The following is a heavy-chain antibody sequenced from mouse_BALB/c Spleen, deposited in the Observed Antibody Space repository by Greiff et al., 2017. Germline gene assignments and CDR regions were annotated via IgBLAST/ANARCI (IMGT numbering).Heavy chain of an antibody. V-gene: IGHV5-6-5*01. CDR1: GFPFSSIA. CDR2: ISSGGST. D-gene: IGHD2-4*01. J-gene: IGHJ2*01. CDR3: ARGGLRGYFDY. Sequence: EVMLVESGGGLVKPGGSLKLSCAASGFPFSSIAMSWVRQTPEKRLEWVASISSGGSTYYPDSVKGRFTISRDNARNILYLQMSSLRSEDTAMYYCARGGLRGYFDYWGQGTTLTVSS.